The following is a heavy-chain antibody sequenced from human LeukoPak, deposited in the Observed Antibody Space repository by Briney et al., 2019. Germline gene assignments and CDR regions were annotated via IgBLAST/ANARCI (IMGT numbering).Heavy chain of an antibody. J-gene: IGHJ5*02. V-gene: IGHV1-3*01. Sequence: ASVKVSCKACGYTFISYAMHWVRQAPGQRLEWMGWINAGSGNTKYSQKFQGRVTITRDTYASTAYMELSSLGSEDTAVYYCARSNVLLWFGELSPWFDPWGQGTLVSVSS. CDR3: ARSNVLLWFGELSPWFDP. CDR1: GYTFISYA. D-gene: IGHD3-10*01. CDR2: INAGSGNT.